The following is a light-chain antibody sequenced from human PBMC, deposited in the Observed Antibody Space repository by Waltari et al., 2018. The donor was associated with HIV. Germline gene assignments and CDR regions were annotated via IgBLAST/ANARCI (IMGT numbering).Light chain of an antibody. J-gene: IGLJ3*02. CDR3: YSAADNNQGV. Sequence: SYELTQPSSVSVSPGQTARITCSGDSLAQKYVRWFQQRPGQAPLMVIYRDTERPSGIPERFSGSSSGTTVTLTISGAQVEDEADYYCYSAADNNQGVFGGGTKLTV. V-gene: IGLV3-27*01. CDR2: RDT. CDR1: SLAQKY.